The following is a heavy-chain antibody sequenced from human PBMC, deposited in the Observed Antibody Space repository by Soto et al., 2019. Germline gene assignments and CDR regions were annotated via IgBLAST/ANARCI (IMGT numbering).Heavy chain of an antibody. Sequence: QVQLQQWGAGLLKPSETLALTCGVYGGSFNDYYWSWIRQPPGKGLEWIGEINHSGSTNYDPSLESRVTISVDTSKNQFSLKLTSVTAADTAVYYCACGSAGAVRGVPWGQGTLVTVSS. D-gene: IGHD3-10*01. V-gene: IGHV4-34*01. CDR3: ACGSAGAVRGVP. J-gene: IGHJ4*02. CDR2: INHSGST. CDR1: GGSFNDYY.